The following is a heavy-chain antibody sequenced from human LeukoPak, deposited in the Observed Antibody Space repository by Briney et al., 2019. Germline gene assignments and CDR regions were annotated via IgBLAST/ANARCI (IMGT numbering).Heavy chain of an antibody. J-gene: IGHJ4*02. CDR3: AKGGWVAVTGMDS. CDR1: GYTFSTYP. Sequence: GASVKVSCKASGYTFSTYPMNWVRQAPGQGLEWMGYINTKTGNPTYAQGFTGRFVFSLDTSVSTAYLQISSLKPEDTGVYYCAKGGWVAVTGMDSWGQGTLVTVSS. V-gene: IGHV7-4-1*02. D-gene: IGHD6-19*01. CDR2: INTKTGNP.